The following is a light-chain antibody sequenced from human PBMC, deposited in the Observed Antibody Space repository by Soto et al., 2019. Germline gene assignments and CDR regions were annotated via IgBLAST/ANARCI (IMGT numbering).Light chain of an antibody. CDR2: GAS. Sequence: EIVLTQSPGTLSLSPGERATLSCRASQSVRSSYLAWYQQKPGQAPRLLIYGASSRATGIPDKFSGSGSGRDFTLTISRLEPEDFAVYYCLQYGNSPTFGQGTKVEIK. CDR3: LQYGNSPT. V-gene: IGKV3-20*01. J-gene: IGKJ1*01. CDR1: QSVRSSY.